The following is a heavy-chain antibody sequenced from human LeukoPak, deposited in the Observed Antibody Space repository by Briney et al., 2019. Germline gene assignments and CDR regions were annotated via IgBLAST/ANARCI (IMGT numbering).Heavy chain of an antibody. Sequence: PGGSLRLSCAASGFTFSTYAMSWVRQAPGTGLEWVTAISGSGDSTYYADSVKGRFTISRDNSKNTLYLQMNSLRAEDTAVYYCARGLQGYGYYYYFDYWGQGTLVTVSS. CDR2: ISGSGDST. J-gene: IGHJ4*02. V-gene: IGHV3-23*01. D-gene: IGHD5-18*01. CDR3: ARGLQGYGYYYYFDY. CDR1: GFTFSTYA.